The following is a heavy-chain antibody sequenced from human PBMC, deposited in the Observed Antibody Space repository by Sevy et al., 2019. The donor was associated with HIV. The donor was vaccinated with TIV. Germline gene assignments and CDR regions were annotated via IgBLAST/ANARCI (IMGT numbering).Heavy chain of an antibody. CDR1: GGSFSGYY. D-gene: IGHD3-10*01. Sequence: SETLSLTCAVYGGSFSGYYWSWIRQPPGKGLEWIGEINHSGSTNYNPSLKSRVTISVDTSKNQFSLKLSSVTAADTTVYYCARITTVVQGKHRNYFDYWGQGTLVTVSS. CDR2: INHSGST. V-gene: IGHV4-34*01. CDR3: ARITTVVQGKHRNYFDY. J-gene: IGHJ4*02.